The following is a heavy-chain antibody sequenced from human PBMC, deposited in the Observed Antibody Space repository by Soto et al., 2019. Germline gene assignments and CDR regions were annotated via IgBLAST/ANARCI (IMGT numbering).Heavy chain of an antibody. CDR1: GGAISGYY. D-gene: IGHD3-3*01. CDR2: IYSSGGT. Sequence: PSETLSLTCTVSGGAISGYYWTWIRQPAGKGLEWIGHIYSSGGTKYNPSLKSRVDMSLDMSKNQFSLRLNSVTAADTAVYYCARGQRFSDSFDPWGQGTLVTVSS. J-gene: IGHJ5*02. CDR3: ARGQRFSDSFDP. V-gene: IGHV4-4*07.